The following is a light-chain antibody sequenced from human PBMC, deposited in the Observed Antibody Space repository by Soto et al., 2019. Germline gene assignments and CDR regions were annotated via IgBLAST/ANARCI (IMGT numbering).Light chain of an antibody. J-gene: IGKJ5*01. Sequence: EIVLTQSPGTLSLSPGERATLSCRASQSVSSNYLAWYQQKSGQAPRLLTHGASTRATGIPARFSGVGSGTEFTLTISSLQSEDFAVYYCQQYNKWPQTFGQGTRLEIK. CDR3: QQYNKWPQT. CDR2: GAS. CDR1: QSVSSN. V-gene: IGKV3-15*01.